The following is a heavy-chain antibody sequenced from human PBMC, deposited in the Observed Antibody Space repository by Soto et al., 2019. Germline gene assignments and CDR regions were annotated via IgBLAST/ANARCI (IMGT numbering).Heavy chain of an antibody. J-gene: IGHJ4*02. V-gene: IGHV1-46*03. CDR2: VNPTGGST. D-gene: IGHD6-25*01. CDR1: GYTFTSYY. Sequence: QVQLVQSGAEVKKPGASVRVSCKASGYTFTSYYIHWVRQAPGQGLEWMAIVNPTGGSTNYAQKFQGRITVTIGTSTSTVFMELNSMRYEDTAVYYCARHLAAGDSWGQGTLVTVSS. CDR3: ARHLAAGDS.